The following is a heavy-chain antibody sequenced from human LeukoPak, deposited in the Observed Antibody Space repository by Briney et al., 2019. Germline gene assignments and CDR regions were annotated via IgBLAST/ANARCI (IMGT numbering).Heavy chain of an antibody. V-gene: IGHV3-30*18. J-gene: IGHJ4*02. D-gene: IGHD3-16*01. CDR1: GFTFSSYG. Sequence: GGSLRLSCAASGFTFSSYGVYWVRQAPGKGLEWVAVISCDGSNKFYADSVKGRFTISRDNSKNTLYMQMNSLRAEDTAVYYCAKDHYDYIRGTYEFDYWGQGTLVAVSS. CDR2: ISCDGSNK. CDR3: AKDHYDYIRGTYEFDY.